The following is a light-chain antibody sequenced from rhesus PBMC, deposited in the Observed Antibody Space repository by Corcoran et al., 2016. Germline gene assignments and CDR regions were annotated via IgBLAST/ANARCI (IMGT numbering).Light chain of an antibody. Sequence: QSALTQPPSVSKSLGQSVTISCTGTSSDMGGYNGVSWYQQHPGTAPRLLIYEVSKRPSGGSDRFSGSKSGNTASLTISGLQAEDEADYYCGSYRSGSTYIFGAGTRLTVL. CDR2: EVS. CDR1: SSDMGGYNG. V-gene: IGLV2-38*01. J-gene: IGLJ1*01. CDR3: GSYRSGSTYI.